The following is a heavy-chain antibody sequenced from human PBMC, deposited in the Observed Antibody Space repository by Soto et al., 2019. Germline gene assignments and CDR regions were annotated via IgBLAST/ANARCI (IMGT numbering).Heavy chain of an antibody. CDR2: ISAYNGNT. CDR1: GYTFTSYG. D-gene: IGHD6-13*01. Sequence: GASVKVSCKASGYTFTSYGISWVRQAPGQGLEWMGWISAYNGNTNYAQKLQGRVTMTTDTSTSTAYMELRRLRSDDTAVYYCARHGIAAAGTPGRRFDYWGQGTLVTVSS. J-gene: IGHJ4*02. CDR3: ARHGIAAAGTPGRRFDY. V-gene: IGHV1-18*01.